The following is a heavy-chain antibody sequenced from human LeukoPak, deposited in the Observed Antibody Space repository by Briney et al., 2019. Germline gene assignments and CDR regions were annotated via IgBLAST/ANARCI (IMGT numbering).Heavy chain of an antibody. CDR3: ARDWRGGGDFYYYGMDV. Sequence: PSETLSLTCTVSGGSISSGGYYWSWIRQHPGKGLEWLGYIYYSGSTYYNTSLKSRVTISVDTSKNQFSLKLSSVTAADTAVYYCARDWRGGGDFYYYGMDVWGQGTTVTVSS. V-gene: IGHV4-31*03. D-gene: IGHD2-21*01. CDR1: GGSISSGGYY. CDR2: IYYSGST. J-gene: IGHJ6*02.